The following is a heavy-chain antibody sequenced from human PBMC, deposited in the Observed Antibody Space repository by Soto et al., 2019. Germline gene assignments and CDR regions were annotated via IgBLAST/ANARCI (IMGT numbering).Heavy chain of an antibody. CDR2: IYYSGRT. Sequence: QVQLQESGPGLVKTSQTLSLTCTVSGGSIDNYEYYWTWIRQPPGNGLEWVGYIYYSGRTNYNPSLNSRLTISLDTSKNQFSLRLTSVSAADTAMYYCARDRSNSPDCFDFWGQGTLVTVSS. V-gene: IGHV4-30-4*01. CDR3: ARDRSNSPDCFDF. J-gene: IGHJ4*02. D-gene: IGHD6-6*01. CDR1: GGSIDNYEYY.